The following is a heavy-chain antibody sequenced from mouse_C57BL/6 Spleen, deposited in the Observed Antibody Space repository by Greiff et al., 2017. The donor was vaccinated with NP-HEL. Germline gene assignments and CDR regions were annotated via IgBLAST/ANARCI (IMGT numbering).Heavy chain of an antibody. CDR1: GFTFSDYG. CDR3: ARHDYDVRFAY. V-gene: IGHV5-17*01. D-gene: IGHD2-4*01. J-gene: IGHJ3*01. Sequence: EVKLMESGGGLVKPGGSLKLSCAASGFTFSDYGMHWVRQAPEKGLEWVAYISSGSSTIYYADTVKGRFTISRDNAKNTLFLQMTSRRSEDTAMDYCARHDYDVRFAYWGQGTLVTVSA. CDR2: ISSGSSTI.